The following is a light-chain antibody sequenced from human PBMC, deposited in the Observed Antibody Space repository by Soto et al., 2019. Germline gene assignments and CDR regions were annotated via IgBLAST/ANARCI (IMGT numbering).Light chain of an antibody. Sequence: EIVMTQSPATLSVSPGERATLSCSASQSVSSNLAWYQQKPGQAPRLLIYGASTRATAIPARFSGSGSGTEFTLTISSLQSEDFAVYYCQQYNNWPPGRTFGQGTKVEIK. V-gene: IGKV3-15*01. CDR1: QSVSSN. CDR3: QQYNNWPPGRT. CDR2: GAS. J-gene: IGKJ1*01.